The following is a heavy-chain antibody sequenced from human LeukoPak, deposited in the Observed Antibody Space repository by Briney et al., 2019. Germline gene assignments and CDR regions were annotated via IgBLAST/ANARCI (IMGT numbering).Heavy chain of an antibody. V-gene: IGHV1-69*13. Sequence: ASVKVSCKASGGTFCSYAISWVRQAPGQGLEWMGGIIPIFGTANYAQKFQGRVTITADESTSTAYMELSSLRSEDTAVYYCARGYYYDSSGYWPDYWGQGTLVTVSS. J-gene: IGHJ4*02. CDR1: GGTFCSYA. CDR2: IIPIFGTA. D-gene: IGHD3-22*01. CDR3: ARGYYYDSSGYWPDY.